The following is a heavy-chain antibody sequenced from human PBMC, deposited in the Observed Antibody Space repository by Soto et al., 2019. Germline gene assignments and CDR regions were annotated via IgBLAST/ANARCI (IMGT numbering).Heavy chain of an antibody. CDR2: ISWNSGSI. CDR3: AKATEWLPSNTLGGFDY. CDR1: GFTFDDYA. V-gene: IGHV3-9*01. Sequence: HPGGSLRLSCAASGFTFDDYAMHWVRQAPGKGLEWVSGISWNSGSIGYADSVKGRFTISRDNAKNSLYLQMNSLRAEDTALYYCAKATEWLPSNTLGGFDYWGQGTLVTVSS. D-gene: IGHD6-19*01. J-gene: IGHJ4*02.